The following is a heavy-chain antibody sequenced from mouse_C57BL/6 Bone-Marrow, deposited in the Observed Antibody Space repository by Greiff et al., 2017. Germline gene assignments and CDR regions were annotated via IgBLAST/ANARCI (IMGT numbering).Heavy chain of an antibody. Sequence: EVQLQQSGTVLARPGASVKMSCKTSGYTFTSYWMHWVNQRPGQGLEWIGAIYPGNSDTSYNQKFKGKAKLTAVTSASTAYMELSSLTNEDSAVYYCTREGGPRCYYFDYWGQGTTLTVSS. J-gene: IGHJ2*01. CDR1: GYTFTSYW. CDR2: IYPGNSDT. D-gene: IGHD1-1*01. CDR3: TREGGPRCYYFDY. V-gene: IGHV1-5*01.